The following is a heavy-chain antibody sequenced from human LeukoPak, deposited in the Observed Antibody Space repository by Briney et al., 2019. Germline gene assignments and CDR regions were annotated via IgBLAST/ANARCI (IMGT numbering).Heavy chain of an antibody. Sequence: ASVKVSCKASGYTFTGYYMHWVRQAPGQGLEWMGWINPNSGGTNYAQKFQGRVTMTRDTSISTAYMELSRLRSDDTAVYYCATGRAYGDYFDAFDIWGQGTMGTVSS. V-gene: IGHV1-2*02. CDR1: GYTFTGYY. CDR2: INPNSGGT. D-gene: IGHD4-17*01. J-gene: IGHJ3*02. CDR3: ATGRAYGDYFDAFDI.